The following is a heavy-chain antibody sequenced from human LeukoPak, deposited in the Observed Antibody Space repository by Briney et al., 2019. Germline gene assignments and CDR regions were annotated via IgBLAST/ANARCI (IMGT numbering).Heavy chain of an antibody. V-gene: IGHV4-59*08. CDR3: ATWGIAVAGTFDY. Sequence: SETLSLTCTVSGGSISSSYWSWIRQPPGKGLEWIGYIYYSGSTNYNPSFKSRVAISVDASKNQFSLKLSSVTAADTAVYYCATWGIAVAGTFDYWGRGTLVSVST. D-gene: IGHD6-19*01. CDR2: IYYSGST. CDR1: GGSISSSY. J-gene: IGHJ4*02.